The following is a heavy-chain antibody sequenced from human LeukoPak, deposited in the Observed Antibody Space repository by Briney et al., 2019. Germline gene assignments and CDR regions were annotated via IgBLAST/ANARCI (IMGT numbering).Heavy chain of an antibody. V-gene: IGHV4-59*12. CDR3: ARLVFSTAFMITFGGVIVGFDY. CDR2: IYYSGST. Sequence: SETLSLTCTVSGGSISSYYWSWIRQPPGKGLEWIGYIYYSGSTNYNPSLKSRVTISVDTSKNQFSLKLSSVTAADTAVYYCARLVFSTAFMITFGGVIVGFDYWGQGTLVTVSS. J-gene: IGHJ4*02. CDR1: GGSISSYY. D-gene: IGHD3-16*02.